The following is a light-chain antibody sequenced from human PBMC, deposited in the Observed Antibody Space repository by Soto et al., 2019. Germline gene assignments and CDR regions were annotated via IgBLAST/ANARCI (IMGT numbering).Light chain of an antibody. CDR2: EVS. CDR3: SSYTSTSTPCV. Sequence: QSALTQPASVSGAPGRSITISCTGTSSDVGGYNYVSWYQQHPGKAPKLIIYEVSNRPSGASNHFSGYKSGNTASLTISGLQAEDEADYYCSSYTSTSTPCVFGTGTQVTVL. J-gene: IGLJ1*01. CDR1: SSDVGGYNY. V-gene: IGLV2-14*01.